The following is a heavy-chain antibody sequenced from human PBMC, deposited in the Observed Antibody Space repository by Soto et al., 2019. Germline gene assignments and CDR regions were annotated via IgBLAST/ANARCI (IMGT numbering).Heavy chain of an antibody. CDR2: ISGGGDRT. CDR1: RFPVNTHG. V-gene: IGHV3-23*01. Sequence: GESLKISCGASRFPVNTHGMAGVRQAPGKGLEWVSVISGGGDRTQYADGVKGRFTMSRDNSKNTVDLQMTSLRAEDTATYYCAKTATYDYVWGDYRYFFDHWGQGTVVTVS. CDR3: AKTATYDYVWGDYRYFFDH. D-gene: IGHD3-16*02. J-gene: IGHJ4*02.